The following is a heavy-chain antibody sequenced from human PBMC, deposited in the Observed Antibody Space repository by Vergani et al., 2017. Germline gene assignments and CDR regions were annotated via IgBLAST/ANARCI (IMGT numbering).Heavy chain of an antibody. CDR2: IYTSGST. Sequence: QVQLQESGPGLVKPSQTLSLTCTVSGGSISSGSYYWSWIRQPAGKGLEWIGRIYTSGSTNYNPFLKSRVTISVDTSKNQFSLKLSSVTAADTAVYYCARAEKYDFWSGYPEYNWFDPWGQGTLVTVSS. J-gene: IGHJ5*02. CDR3: ARAEKYDFWSGYPEYNWFDP. CDR1: GGSISSGSYY. V-gene: IGHV4-61*02. D-gene: IGHD3-3*01.